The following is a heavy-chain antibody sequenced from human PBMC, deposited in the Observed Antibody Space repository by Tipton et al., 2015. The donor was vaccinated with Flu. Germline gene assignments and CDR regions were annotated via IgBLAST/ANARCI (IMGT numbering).Heavy chain of an antibody. CDR2: ISPSGGTI. Sequence: GSLRLSCAASGFTFSSYEMNWVRQAPGKGLEWVSHISPSGGTIYYADSLKGRFTISRDNAKNSLFLQMNSLRAEDTALYYCTRGFIRLCDYWGQGTLVTVSS. CDR3: TRGFIRLCDY. D-gene: IGHD3-16*01. CDR1: GFTFSSYE. J-gene: IGHJ4*02. V-gene: IGHV3-48*03.